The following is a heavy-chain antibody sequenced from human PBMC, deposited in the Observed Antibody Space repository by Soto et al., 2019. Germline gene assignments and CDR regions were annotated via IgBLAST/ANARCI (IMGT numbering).Heavy chain of an antibody. J-gene: IGHJ4*02. Sequence: GWSLRLSCAASGFTFSSYAMSWCRQAPGKGLESVSAISGSGGSTYYADSVKGQFTISRDNSKYTLYLQMNRLRAEDTAVYSCAKDPSSGYYFVFDYWGQGTLVTVSS. D-gene: IGHD3-22*01. CDR3: AKDPSSGYYFVFDY. CDR1: GFTFSSYA. V-gene: IGHV3-23*01. CDR2: ISGSGGST.